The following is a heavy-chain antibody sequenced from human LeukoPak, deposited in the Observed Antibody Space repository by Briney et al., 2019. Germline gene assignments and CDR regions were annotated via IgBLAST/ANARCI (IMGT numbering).Heavy chain of an antibody. V-gene: IGHV5-51*01. D-gene: IGHD1-26*01. CDR2: IYLGDSDT. CDR1: GYSFANYW. J-gene: IGHJ4*02. Sequence: GESLKISCKGSGYSFANYWIGWVRQMPGKGLEWMGIIYLGDSDTRYSPSFQGQVSISAGTSISTAYLQWSSLKASDSAIYYCARRFGTKWEPVPFDQWGQGTLVTVTS. CDR3: ARRFGTKWEPVPFDQ.